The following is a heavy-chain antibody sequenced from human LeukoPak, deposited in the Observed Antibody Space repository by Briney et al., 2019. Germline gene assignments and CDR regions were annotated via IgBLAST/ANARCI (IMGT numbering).Heavy chain of an antibody. J-gene: IGHJ3*02. CDR2: INHSGST. V-gene: IGHV4-34*01. CDR1: GGSFSGYY. D-gene: IGHD5-12*01. Sequence: SETLSLTCAVYGGSFSGYYWSWIRQPPGKGLEWIGEINHSGSTNYNPSLKSRVTISVDTSKNQFSPKLSSVTAADTAVYYCARGPGGYDTGAFDIWGQGTMVTVSS. CDR3: ARGPGGYDTGAFDI.